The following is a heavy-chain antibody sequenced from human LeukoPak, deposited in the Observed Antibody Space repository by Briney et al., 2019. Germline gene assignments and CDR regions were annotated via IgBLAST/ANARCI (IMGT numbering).Heavy chain of an antibody. CDR1: GYTFTNYG. V-gene: IGHV1-18*01. Sequence: ASVKVSCKASGYTFTNYGINWVRQAPGQGLEWMGWISGYNGNTNYAQKLQGRVTMTTDTSTSTAYMELRSLRSDGTAVYYCARTPFRAHNWFDPWGQGTLVTVSS. J-gene: IGHJ5*02. CDR2: ISGYNGNT. CDR3: ARTPFRAHNWFDP.